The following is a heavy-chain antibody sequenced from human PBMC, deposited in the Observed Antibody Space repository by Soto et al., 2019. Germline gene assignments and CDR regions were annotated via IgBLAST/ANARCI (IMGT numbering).Heavy chain of an antibody. CDR3: AKDITSGWYSYYFDY. J-gene: IGHJ4*02. D-gene: IGHD6-19*01. CDR2: ISWDGGST. CDR1: GFTFDDYT. Sequence: EVQLVESGGVVVQPGGSLRLSCAASGFTFDDYTMHWVRQAPGKGLEWVSLISWDGGSTYYADSVKGRFTISRDNSKNSLYLKMNSLRTEDTALYYCAKDITSGWYSYYFDYWGQGPLVTVSS. V-gene: IGHV3-43*01.